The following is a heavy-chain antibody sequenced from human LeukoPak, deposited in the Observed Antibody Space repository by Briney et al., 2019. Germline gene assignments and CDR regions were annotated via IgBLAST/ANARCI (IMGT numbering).Heavy chain of an antibody. CDR3: AKARGLIGGAFDI. CDR1: GFTFDDYL. V-gene: IGHV3-43*01. J-gene: IGHJ3*02. D-gene: IGHD3-22*01. CDR2: ISRDGDPT. Sequence: QTSESLRLSCAASGFTFDDYLLHWVRQAPGKGLEWVSLISRDGDPTYYADSVKGRFTISRDNSKNSLDLQMNSLRTEDTALYYCAKARGLIGGAFDIWGQGTMVTVSS.